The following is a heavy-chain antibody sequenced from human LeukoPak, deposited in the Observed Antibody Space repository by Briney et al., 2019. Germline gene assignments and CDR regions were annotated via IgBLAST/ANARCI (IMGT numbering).Heavy chain of an antibody. Sequence: NPPETLSLTCTVSGGSINSYYWSWIRQPPGKGLEWIGYIYYSGRTNYNPSLKSRVTISRDTSKNQFSLKLRSVTAADTAVYYCTSGGMVSGDYWGHGTLVTVSS. CDR3: TSGGMVSGDY. CDR2: IYYSGRT. V-gene: IGHV4-59*01. D-gene: IGHD2-8*01. J-gene: IGHJ4*01. CDR1: GGSINSYY.